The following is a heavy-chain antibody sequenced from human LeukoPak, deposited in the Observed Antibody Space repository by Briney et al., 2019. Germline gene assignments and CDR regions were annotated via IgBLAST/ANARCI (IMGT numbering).Heavy chain of an antibody. V-gene: IGHV3-30*02. Sequence: GGSLRLSCAASGFVFSDYGMHWVRQAPGKGLEWVAFIRYDGSTEFYADSVKGRFTISRDNSKNTLYLQMNSLRAEDTAVYYCATEYSSPSGYDYWGQGTLVTVSS. D-gene: IGHD6-6*01. CDR2: IRYDGSTE. J-gene: IGHJ4*02. CDR1: GFVFSDYG. CDR3: ATEYSSPSGYDY.